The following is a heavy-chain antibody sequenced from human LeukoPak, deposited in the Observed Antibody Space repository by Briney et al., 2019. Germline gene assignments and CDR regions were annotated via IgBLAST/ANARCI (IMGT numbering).Heavy chain of an antibody. CDR1: GFTFSSYA. Sequence: WGSLRLSCAASGFTFSSYAMSWVRQAPGKGLEWVSAISGSGGSTYYADSVKGRFTISRDNSKNTLYLRMNSLRAEDTAVYYCAKVTAVAGVGYWGQGTLVTVSS. D-gene: IGHD6-19*01. CDR3: AKVTAVAGVGY. CDR2: ISGSGGST. V-gene: IGHV3-23*01. J-gene: IGHJ4*02.